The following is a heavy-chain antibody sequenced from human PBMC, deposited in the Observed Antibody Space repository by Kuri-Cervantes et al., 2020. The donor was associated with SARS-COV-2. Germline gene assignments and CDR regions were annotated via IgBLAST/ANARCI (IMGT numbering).Heavy chain of an antibody. J-gene: IGHJ2*01. Sequence: ASVKVSCKASGYTFTGYYMHWGRQAPGQGLEWMGWINPNSGGTNYAQKFQGRVTMTRDTSISTAYMELSRLRSDDTAVYYCARQRYCSGGSCYSADWYFDLWGRGTLVTVSS. V-gene: IGHV1-2*02. D-gene: IGHD2-15*01. CDR1: GYTFTGYY. CDR3: ARQRYCSGGSCYSADWYFDL. CDR2: INPNSGGT.